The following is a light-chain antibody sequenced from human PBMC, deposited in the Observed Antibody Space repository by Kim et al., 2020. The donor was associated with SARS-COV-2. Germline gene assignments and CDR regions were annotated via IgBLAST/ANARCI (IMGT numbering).Light chain of an antibody. J-gene: IGKJ3*01. CDR1: QRISTW. CDR3: QQYNSYSPWT. Sequence: GDRVTITSRASQRISTWMAWYQQKPGKAPKLLIYKASILQSGVSSRFSGSGSGTEFTLTISSLQPDDFATYYCQQYNSYSPWTF. V-gene: IGKV1-5*03. CDR2: KAS.